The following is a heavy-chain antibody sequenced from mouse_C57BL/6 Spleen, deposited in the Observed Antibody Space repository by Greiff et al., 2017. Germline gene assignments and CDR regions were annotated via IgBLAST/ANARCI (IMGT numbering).Heavy chain of an antibody. CDR1: GYSITSGYY. J-gene: IGHJ2*01. CDR2: ISYDGSN. V-gene: IGHV3-6*01. CDR3: ARRGELTGSFDY. Sequence: VQLQQSGPGLVKPSQSLSLTCSVTGYSITSGYYWNWIRQFPGNKLEWMGYISYDGSNNYNPSLKNRISITRDTSKNQFFLRLNSVTTEDTATYDCARRGELTGSFDYWGQGATLTVSS. D-gene: IGHD4-1*01.